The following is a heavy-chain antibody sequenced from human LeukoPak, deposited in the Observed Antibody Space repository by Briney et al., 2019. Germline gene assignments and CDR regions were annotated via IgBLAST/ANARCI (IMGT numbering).Heavy chain of an antibody. CDR2: ISGSGGST. Sequence: PGGSLRLSCAASGFTFSSYGMSWVRKAPGKGLEWVSAISGSGGSTYYADSVKGRFTISRDNSKNTLYLQMNSLRAEDTAVYYCAKDVTMVRGVMYFDYWGQGTLVTVSS. CDR1: GFTFSSYG. CDR3: AKDVTMVRGVMYFDY. D-gene: IGHD3-10*01. V-gene: IGHV3-23*01. J-gene: IGHJ4*02.